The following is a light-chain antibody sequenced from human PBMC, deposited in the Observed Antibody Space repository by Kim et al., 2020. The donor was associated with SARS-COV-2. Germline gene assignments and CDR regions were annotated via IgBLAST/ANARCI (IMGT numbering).Light chain of an antibody. CDR3: SSYTSSSSWV. J-gene: IGLJ3*02. V-gene: IGLV2-14*01. Sequence: QSVLTQPASVSGSPGQSITISCTGTSSDVGGYNYVSWYQQHPGKAPKLMIYDVSKRPSGVSNRFSGSKSGNTASLTISGLQAEDEADYYCSSYTSSSSWVFGAGTQLAV. CDR2: DVS. CDR1: SSDVGGYNY.